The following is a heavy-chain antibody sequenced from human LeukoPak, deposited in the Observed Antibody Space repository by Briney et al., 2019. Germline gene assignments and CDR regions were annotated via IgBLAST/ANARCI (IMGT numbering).Heavy chain of an antibody. J-gene: IGHJ4*02. CDR2: IYYSGST. V-gene: IGHV4-59*01. CDR3: ASDVDTAMAFDY. CDR1: GGSISSYY. D-gene: IGHD5-18*01. Sequence: KPSETLSLTCTVSGGSISSYYWSWIRQPPGKGLEWIGHIYYSGSTNYNPSLKSRVTISIDTSKNQFSLRLSSVTAADTAVYYCASDVDTAMAFDYWGQGTLVTVSS.